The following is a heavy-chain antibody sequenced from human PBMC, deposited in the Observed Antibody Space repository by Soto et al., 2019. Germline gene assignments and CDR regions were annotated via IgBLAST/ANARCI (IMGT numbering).Heavy chain of an antibody. CDR2: ISSSSSTI. CDR1: GFTFSSYS. D-gene: IGHD3-16*02. V-gene: IGHV3-48*01. J-gene: IGHJ5*02. Sequence: GGSLRLSCAASGFTFSSYSMNWVRQAPGKGLEWVSYISSSSSTIYYADSVKGRYTISRDNAKNSLYLQMNSLRAEDKAVYYCASVPSSWGSYRYGFDPWGQGTLVTVSS. CDR3: ASVPSSWGSYRYGFDP.